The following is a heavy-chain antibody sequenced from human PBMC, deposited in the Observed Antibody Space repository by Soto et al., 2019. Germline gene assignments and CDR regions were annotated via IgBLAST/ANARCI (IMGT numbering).Heavy chain of an antibody. V-gene: IGHV3-23*01. CDR2: ITGSGGRT. J-gene: IGHJ3*02. CDR3: AKNRGFGDAFDI. Sequence: EVQLLESGGGLLQPGGSLRLSCAASGFTFSSYTMTWVRQAPGKGLEWVSSITGSGGRTYYVDSVKGQFTTSRDNSKNTLCLQMNNLRADDTAVYYCAKNRGFGDAFDIWGQGTMVTVSS. D-gene: IGHD3-10*01. CDR1: GFTFSSYT.